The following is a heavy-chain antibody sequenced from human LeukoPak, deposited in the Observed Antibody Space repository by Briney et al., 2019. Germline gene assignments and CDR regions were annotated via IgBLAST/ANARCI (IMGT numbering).Heavy chain of an antibody. V-gene: IGHV3-30*18. J-gene: IGHJ4*02. CDR2: ISYDGSNK. CDR1: GFTFSSYG. Sequence: HPGGSLRLSCAASGFTFSSYGMHWVRQAPGKGLEWVAVISYDGSNKYYADSVKGRFTITRDNSKNTLYLQMNSLRAEDTAVYYCAKLYGSGSTGFDYWGQGALVTVSS. D-gene: IGHD3-10*01. CDR3: AKLYGSGSTGFDY.